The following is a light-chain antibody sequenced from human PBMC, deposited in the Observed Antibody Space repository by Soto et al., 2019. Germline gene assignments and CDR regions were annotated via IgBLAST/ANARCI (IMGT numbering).Light chain of an antibody. Sequence: EIVLTQSPATLSLSPGERATLSCRASESVGTFLAWYQQKPGQAPRLLIYEASSRATGIPARFSGGGSGTVFTLTISRLEPEDFAVYYCQQRSNWPWTFGQGTKVEI. CDR1: ESVGTF. CDR3: QQRSNWPWT. J-gene: IGKJ1*01. V-gene: IGKV3-11*01. CDR2: EAS.